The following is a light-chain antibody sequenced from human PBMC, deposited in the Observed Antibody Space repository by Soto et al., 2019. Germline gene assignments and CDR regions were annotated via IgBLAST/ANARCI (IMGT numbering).Light chain of an antibody. CDR2: EVR. CDR1: SSDVGSYNY. Sequence: QSVLTQPASVSGSPGQSITISCTGTSSDVGSYNYVSWYQQHPGNAPKLNIYEVRNRPSGVSNLFSGSKSGNTASLTISVLQAEYKAHYYCCSSTSSDILGVFGTGTKVTVL. V-gene: IGLV2-14*03. J-gene: IGLJ1*01. CDR3: CSSTSSDILGV.